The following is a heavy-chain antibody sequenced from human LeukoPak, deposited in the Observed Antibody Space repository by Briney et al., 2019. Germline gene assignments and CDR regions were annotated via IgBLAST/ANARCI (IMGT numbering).Heavy chain of an antibody. V-gene: IGHV4-4*02. CDR2: IYHSGST. J-gene: IGHJ4*02. Sequence: SETLSLTCAVSGGSISSSNWWSWVRQPPGKGLEWIGEIYHSGSTNYNPSLKSRVTISVDKSKNQFSLKLSSVTAADTAVYYCWCSSWYWGDDYWGQGTLVTVSS. CDR3: WCSSWYWGDDY. D-gene: IGHD6-13*01. CDR1: GGSISSSNW.